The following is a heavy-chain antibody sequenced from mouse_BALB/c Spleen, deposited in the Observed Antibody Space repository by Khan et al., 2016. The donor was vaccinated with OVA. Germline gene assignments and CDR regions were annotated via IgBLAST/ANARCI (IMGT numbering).Heavy chain of an antibody. D-gene: IGHD1-2*01. CDR3: ARTARIKY. CDR1: GYSITSGYG. Sequence: EVQLQESGPGLVKPSQSLSLTCTVTGYSITSGYGWHWIRQFPGNKLEWMGYISYRGSTNYNPSLNSRISITRYTSKSQFFLQLNSVTTADTATYSCARTARIKYWGQGTTLTVSS. J-gene: IGHJ2*01. V-gene: IGHV3-1*02. CDR2: ISYRGST.